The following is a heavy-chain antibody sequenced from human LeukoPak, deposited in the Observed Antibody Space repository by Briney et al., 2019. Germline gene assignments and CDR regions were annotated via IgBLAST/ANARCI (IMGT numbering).Heavy chain of an antibody. CDR1: GYTFTDYF. CDR3: ARDLPSTSNWELDY. V-gene: IGHV1-2*06. Sequence: GASVKVSCKASGYTFTDYFIHWVRQAPGQGLEWMGRINPNSGGTDDAQNFQGRVTMTRDTSTSTAYMELSRLRSDDTAVYYCARDLPSTSNWELDYWGQGTLVTVSS. D-gene: IGHD7-27*01. CDR2: INPNSGGT. J-gene: IGHJ4*02.